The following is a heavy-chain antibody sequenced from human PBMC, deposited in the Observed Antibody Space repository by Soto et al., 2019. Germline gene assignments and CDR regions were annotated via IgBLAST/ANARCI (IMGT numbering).Heavy chain of an antibody. CDR1: GFTFGDYA. V-gene: IGHV3-49*05. Sequence: EVQLVESGGGLVKPGRSLRLSCTASGFTFGDYAMSWFRQAPGKGLEWVGFIRSKAYGGTTEYAASVKGRFTISRDDSKSIAYLQMNSLKTEDTAVYYCTRDSRYYDSSGYYRYWGQGTLVTVSS. D-gene: IGHD3-22*01. CDR3: TRDSRYYDSSGYYRY. J-gene: IGHJ4*02. CDR2: IRSKAYGGTT.